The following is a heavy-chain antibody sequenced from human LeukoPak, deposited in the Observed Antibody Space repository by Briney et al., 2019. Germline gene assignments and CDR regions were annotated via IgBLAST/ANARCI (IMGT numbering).Heavy chain of an antibody. CDR1: GYILTDLS. V-gene: IGHV1-24*01. Sequence: GASVKVSCKVSGYILTDLSMHWVRQAPGKGLEWMGGFDPEDGETLYAQKLQGRVTMTEDASTDTAYMELSSLSSEDTAMYYCVNEHSGWHAFDIWGQGTMVTVSS. J-gene: IGHJ3*02. D-gene: IGHD6-19*01. CDR2: FDPEDGET. CDR3: VNEHSGWHAFDI.